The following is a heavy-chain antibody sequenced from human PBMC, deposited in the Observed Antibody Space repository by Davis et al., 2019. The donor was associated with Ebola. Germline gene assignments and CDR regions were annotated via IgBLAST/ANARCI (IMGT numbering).Heavy chain of an antibody. Sequence: SETLSLTCTVSGGSISSSSYYWGWIRQPPGKGLEWIGEINHSGSTNYNPSLKSRVTISVDTSKNQFSLKLSSVTAADTAVYYCARARVELLWFGESLNYYGMDVWGKGTTVTVSS. CDR3: ARARVELLWFGESLNYYGMDV. CDR1: GGSISSSSYY. D-gene: IGHD3-10*01. J-gene: IGHJ6*04. CDR2: INHSGST. V-gene: IGHV4-39*07.